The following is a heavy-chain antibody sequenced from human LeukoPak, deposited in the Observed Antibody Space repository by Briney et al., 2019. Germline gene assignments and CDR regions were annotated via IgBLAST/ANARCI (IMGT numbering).Heavy chain of an antibody. D-gene: IGHD2-2*01. V-gene: IGHV4-59*12. CDR1: GSSISSYY. CDR2: IYYSGST. CDR3: ARGIVVVPAAMIGGGWFDP. Sequence: SETLPLTCTVSGSSISSYYWSWIRQPPGKGLEWIGYIYYSGSTNYNPSLKSRVTISVDTSKNQFSPKLSSVTAADTAVYYCARGIVVVPAAMIGGGWFDPWGQGTLVTVSS. J-gene: IGHJ5*02.